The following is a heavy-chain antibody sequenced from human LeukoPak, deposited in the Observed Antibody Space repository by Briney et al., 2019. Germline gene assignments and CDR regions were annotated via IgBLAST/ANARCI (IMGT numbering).Heavy chain of an antibody. CDR2: ISDSGGRT. CDR1: GITLSNYG. CDR3: AKRGVVIRVILVGFHKEAYYFDH. Sequence: GGSLRLSCAVSGITLSNYGMSWVRQAPGKGLEWVAGISDSGGRTNYADSVKGRFTISRDNPKNTIYLQMNSLRAEDTAVYFCAKRGVVIRVILVGFHKEAYYFDHWGQGALVTVSS. V-gene: IGHV3-23*01. D-gene: IGHD3-22*01. J-gene: IGHJ4*02.